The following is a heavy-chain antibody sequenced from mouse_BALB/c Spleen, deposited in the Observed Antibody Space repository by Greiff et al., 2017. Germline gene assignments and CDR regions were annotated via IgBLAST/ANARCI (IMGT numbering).Heavy chain of an antibody. V-gene: IGHV1-77*01. CDR2: IYPGSGNT. CDR1: GYTFTDYY. D-gene: IGHD1-2*01. Sequence: QVHVKQSGAELARPGASVKLSCKASGYTFTDYYINWVKQRTGQGLEWIGEIYPGSGNTYYNEKFKGKATLTADKSSSTAYMQLSSLTSEDSAVYFCANYYGYKRTFDYWGQGTTLTVSS. CDR3: ANYYGYKRTFDY. J-gene: IGHJ2*01.